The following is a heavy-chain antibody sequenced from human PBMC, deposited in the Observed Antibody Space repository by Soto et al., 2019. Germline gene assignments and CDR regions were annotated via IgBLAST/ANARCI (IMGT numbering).Heavy chain of an antibody. CDR1: GYTFTSYG. J-gene: IGHJ4*02. CDR2: ISAINGKA. D-gene: IGHD3-22*01. CDR3: ARVDTMIESYYFDY. V-gene: IGHV1-69*13. Sequence: GASVKVSCKASGYTFTSYGISWVRQAPGQGLEWMGGISAINGKANYAQKFQGRVTITADESTSTAYMELSSLRSEDTAVYYCARVDTMIESYYFDYWGQGTLVTVSS.